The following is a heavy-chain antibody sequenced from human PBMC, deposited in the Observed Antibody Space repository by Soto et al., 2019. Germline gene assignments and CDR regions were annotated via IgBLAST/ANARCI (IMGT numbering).Heavy chain of an antibody. CDR1: GFTFTNYG. V-gene: IGHV1-18*01. D-gene: IGHD3-10*01. CDR2: ISADNRNT. J-gene: IGHJ4*02. CDR3: ARDDIYGSERSDY. Sequence: QVHLVQSGAEVKKPGASVKVSCKTSGFTFTNYGITWVRQAPGQGLEWMGWISADNRNTHYAQKFQGRVTMTTDTSTTTAYMELRSLRSDDTALYYCARDDIYGSERSDYWGQGTLVTVSS.